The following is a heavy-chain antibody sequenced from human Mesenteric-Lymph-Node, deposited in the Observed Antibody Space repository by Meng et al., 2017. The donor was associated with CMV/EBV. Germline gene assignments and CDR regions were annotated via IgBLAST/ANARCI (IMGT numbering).Heavy chain of an antibody. CDR3: AKPGAEFDHYFDY. J-gene: IGHJ4*02. CDR2: INTDGSSI. CDR1: GFTFSCYW. V-gene: IGHV3-74*01. Sequence: CASSGFTFSCYWMSWVRQAPGKGLVWVSRINTDGSSIVYADSVNGRFTISRDNAKNTLHLQMNSLRVKDTAVYYCAKPGAEFDHYFDYWGQGTLVTVSS. D-gene: IGHD1-14*01.